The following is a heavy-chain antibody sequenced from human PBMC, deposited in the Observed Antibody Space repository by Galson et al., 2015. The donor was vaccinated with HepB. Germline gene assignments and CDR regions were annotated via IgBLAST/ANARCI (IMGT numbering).Heavy chain of an antibody. CDR1: GSTFTSYA. J-gene: IGHJ6*02. Sequence: SVKVSCKASGSTFTSYAMHWVRQAPGQRLEWMGWINAGNGNTKYSQKFQGRVTITRDTSASTAYMELSSLRSEDTAVYYCARDGRDCSSTSCFFLSFYYYYGMDVWGQGTTVTVSS. CDR2: INAGNGNT. D-gene: IGHD2-2*01. CDR3: ARDGRDCSSTSCFFLSFYYYYGMDV. V-gene: IGHV1-3*01.